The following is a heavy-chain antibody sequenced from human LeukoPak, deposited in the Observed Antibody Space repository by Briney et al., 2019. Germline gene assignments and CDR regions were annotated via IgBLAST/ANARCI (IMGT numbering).Heavy chain of an antibody. CDR3: ATWRDTAMVRRDY. D-gene: IGHD5-18*01. CDR2: IRYDGTNK. V-gene: IGHV3-30*02. J-gene: IGHJ4*02. Sequence: PGGSLRLSCAASGFTFSSYGMHWVRQAPGKGLEWVAFIRYDGTNKYYADSVKGRFTISRDNSKNTLYLQMNSLRAEYTAVYFCATWRDTAMVRRDYWGQRTLVTVSS. CDR1: GFTFSSYG.